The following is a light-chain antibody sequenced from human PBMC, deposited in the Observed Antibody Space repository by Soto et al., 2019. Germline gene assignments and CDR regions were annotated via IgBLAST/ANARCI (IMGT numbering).Light chain of an antibody. Sequence: DVQMTQYHSTLSASVGDRVTITCRASQSISSWLAWYQQKPGKAPKLLIYDASSLESGVPSRFSGSGSGTEFTLTISSLQPDDFATYYCQQYNSYCTFGQGTKVDI. CDR2: DAS. CDR1: QSISSW. J-gene: IGKJ1*01. CDR3: QQYNSYCT. V-gene: IGKV1-5*01.